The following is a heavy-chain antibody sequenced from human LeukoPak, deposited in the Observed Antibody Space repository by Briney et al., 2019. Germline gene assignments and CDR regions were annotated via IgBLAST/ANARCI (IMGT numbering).Heavy chain of an antibody. CDR1: GGSISSSSYY. D-gene: IGHD6-13*01. V-gene: IGHV4-39*01. J-gene: IGHJ3*02. Sequence: SETLSLTCTVSGGSISSSSYYWGWIRQPPGKGLEWIGSIYYSGSTYYNPSLKSRATISVDTSKNQFSLKLSSVTAADTAVYYCATRIAAAGSRGAFDIWGQGTMVTVSS. CDR3: ATRIAAAGSRGAFDI. CDR2: IYYSGST.